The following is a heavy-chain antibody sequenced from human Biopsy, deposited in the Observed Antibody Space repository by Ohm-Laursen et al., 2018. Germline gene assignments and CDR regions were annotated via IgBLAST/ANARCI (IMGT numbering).Heavy chain of an antibody. J-gene: IGHJ5*01. CDR3: AKQGATIVSSFDS. CDR1: GFTFSNYA. D-gene: IGHD5-12*01. V-gene: IGHV3-23*01. CDR2: ITSSGGST. Sequence: SLRLSCTASGFTFSNYAMSWVRQAPGTGLEWVSTITSSGGSTYFADSVKGRFTISRDNSKNRMYLQMNSLRGEDTAVYYCAKQGATIVSSFDSWGQGTLVTVSS.